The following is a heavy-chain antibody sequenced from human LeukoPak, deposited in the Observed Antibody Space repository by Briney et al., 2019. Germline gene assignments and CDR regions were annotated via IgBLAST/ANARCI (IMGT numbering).Heavy chain of an antibody. CDR3: KSGGAAPGSFDY. J-gene: IGHJ4*02. D-gene: IGHD1-1*01. V-gene: IGHV3-7*01. Sequence: GGSLRLSCAASGFTFSSYWMSWMRQAPGKGLEWVANIKYDGNEEYCVDSVKGRFTISRDNAKNSLYLQLNSLRDEDTAVYYCKSGGAAPGSFDYWGQGTLVTVSP. CDR1: GFTFSSYW. CDR2: IKYDGNEE.